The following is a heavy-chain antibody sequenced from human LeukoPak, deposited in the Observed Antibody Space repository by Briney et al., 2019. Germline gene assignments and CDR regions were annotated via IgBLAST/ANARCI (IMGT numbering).Heavy chain of an antibody. Sequence: SETLSLTCAVYGGSFSGYYWSWIRQPPGKGLEWIGEINHSGSTNYNPSLKSRVTISVDTSKNQFSLKLSSVTAADTAVYYCARHLVGNVVLLWFGEFLNWFDPWGQGTLVTVSS. CDR3: ARHLVGNVVLLWFGEFLNWFDP. CDR1: GGSFSGYY. CDR2: INHSGST. V-gene: IGHV4-34*01. D-gene: IGHD3-10*01. J-gene: IGHJ5*02.